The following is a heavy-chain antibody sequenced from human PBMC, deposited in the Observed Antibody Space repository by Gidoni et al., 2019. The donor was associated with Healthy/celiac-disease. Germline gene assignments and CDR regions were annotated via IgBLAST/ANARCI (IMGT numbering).Heavy chain of an antibody. Sequence: QVQLVESGGGVVQPGRSLRLSCAAYGFPFSSYGRHWVRQAPGKGLELVAVIWYDGSNKYYADSVKGRFTISRDNSKNTLYLQMNSLRAEDTAVYYCARDQRTGVTPYFDYWGQGTLVTVSS. V-gene: IGHV3-33*01. CDR3: ARDQRTGVTPYFDY. CDR1: GFPFSSYG. J-gene: IGHJ4*02. D-gene: IGHD4-4*01. CDR2: IWYDGSNK.